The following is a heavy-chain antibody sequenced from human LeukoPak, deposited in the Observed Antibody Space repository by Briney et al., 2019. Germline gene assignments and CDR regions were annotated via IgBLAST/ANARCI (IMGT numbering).Heavy chain of an antibody. CDR2: IYYSGST. J-gene: IGHJ3*02. CDR1: GGSVNTGSYY. V-gene: IGHV4-61*01. CDR3: ARQFDSYGYAFDM. D-gene: IGHD5-18*01. Sequence: SETLSLTCTVSGGSVNTGSYYWNWIRQPPGKGLEWIGFIYYSGSTSYNPSLESRVTISMDTSKNQFSLNLSSVTAADTAVYFCARQFDSYGYAFDMWGQGTMVTVSS.